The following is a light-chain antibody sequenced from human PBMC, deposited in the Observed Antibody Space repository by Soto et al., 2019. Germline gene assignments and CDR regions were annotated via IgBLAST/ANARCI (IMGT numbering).Light chain of an antibody. Sequence: DIVMTQSPLSLPVTPGEPASISCRSSQSLLHSNGYNYLDWYLQKPGQSPQLLIYLGSNRASGVPDRFSGSGSGTDFTLKISRVEAEYFGVYYCTQAIHIPFTLVSGT. V-gene: IGKV2-28*01. CDR1: QSLLHSNGYNY. CDR2: LGS. CDR3: TQAIHIPFT. J-gene: IGKJ3*01.